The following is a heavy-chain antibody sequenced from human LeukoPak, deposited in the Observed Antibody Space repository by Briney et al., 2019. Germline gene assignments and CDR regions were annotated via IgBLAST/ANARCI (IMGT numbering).Heavy chain of an antibody. CDR2: ITGNGGGT. CDR1: GFIFSSYA. D-gene: IGHD1-1*01. Sequence: GGSLRLSCAASGFIFSSYAMQWVRQAPGKELECISAITGNGGGTFYANSVKGRFTISRDNSKDTLFLQMDSLKAEDMAVYYCVRGGQSTNCFDYWGQGILVTVSS. J-gene: IGHJ4*02. CDR3: VRGGQSTNCFDY. V-gene: IGHV3-64*01.